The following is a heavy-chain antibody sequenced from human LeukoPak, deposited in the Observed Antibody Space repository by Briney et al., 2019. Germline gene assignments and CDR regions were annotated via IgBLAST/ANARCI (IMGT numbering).Heavy chain of an antibody. CDR2: ISSSSSYI. J-gene: IGHJ4*02. D-gene: IGHD5-12*01. CDR3: ARGSGYSGYAE. Sequence: GGSLTLSCAASGFTFSSYTMTWVRQAPGKGLEWVSSISSSSSYIYYADSLKGRFTISRDNAKNSLYLRMNSLRAEDTAVYYCARGSGYSGYAEWGQGTLVTVSS. V-gene: IGHV3-21*01. CDR1: GFTFSSYT.